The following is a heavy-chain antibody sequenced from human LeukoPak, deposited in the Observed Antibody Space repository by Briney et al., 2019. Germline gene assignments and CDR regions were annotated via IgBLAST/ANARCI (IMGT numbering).Heavy chain of an antibody. J-gene: IGHJ4*02. Sequence: GGSLRLSCAASGFIFSTYAMSWVRQAPGKGLEWVSVISGSGLNTYYANSLKGRFTISRDNSKNTLYLQMGGLRAEDTAVYFRARWAPGLDYWGQGTLVTVSS. D-gene: IGHD5-24*01. V-gene: IGHV3-23*01. CDR2: ISGSGLNT. CDR3: ARWAPGLDY. CDR1: GFIFSTYA.